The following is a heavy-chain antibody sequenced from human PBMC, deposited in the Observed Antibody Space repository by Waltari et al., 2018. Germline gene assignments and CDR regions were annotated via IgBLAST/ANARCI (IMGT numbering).Heavy chain of an antibody. Sequence: QLQLQESGPGLVKPSETLSLTCTFSGGSISSSSYYWGWIRQPPGKGLEWIGSIYYSGSTYYNPSLKSRVTISVDTSKNQFSLKLSSVTAADTAVYYCASTGDYYYDSSGYRFQHWGQGTLVTVSS. CDR2: IYYSGST. D-gene: IGHD3-22*01. CDR1: GGSISSSSYY. V-gene: IGHV4-39*01. J-gene: IGHJ1*01. CDR3: ASTGDYYYDSSGYRFQH.